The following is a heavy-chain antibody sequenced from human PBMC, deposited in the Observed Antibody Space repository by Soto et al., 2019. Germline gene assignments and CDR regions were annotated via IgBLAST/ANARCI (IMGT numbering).Heavy chain of an antibody. CDR1: GGSISSGGYY. J-gene: IGHJ4*02. D-gene: IGHD5-18*01. CDR2: IYYSGST. CDR3: ARAVGYSYAPGY. Sequence: SETLSLTCTVSGGSISSGGYYWSWIRQHPGKGPEWIGYIYYSGSTYYNPSLKSRVTISVDTSKNQFSLKLSSVTAADTAVYYCARAVGYSYAPGYWGQGTLVTVSS. V-gene: IGHV4-31*03.